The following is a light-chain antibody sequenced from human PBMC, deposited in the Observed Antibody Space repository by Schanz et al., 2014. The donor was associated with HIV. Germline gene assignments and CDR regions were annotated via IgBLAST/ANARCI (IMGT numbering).Light chain of an antibody. Sequence: EIVLAQSPDTLSLSPGERATLSCRASETISRSSLAWYQQKPGQAPRLVIFGASNRATGIPDRFSGSDSGTDFTLTISRVEPEDYAVYYCQQYGSPPWTFGQGTKVEV. CDR3: QQYGSPPWT. CDR1: ETISRSS. CDR2: GAS. V-gene: IGKV3-20*01. J-gene: IGKJ1*01.